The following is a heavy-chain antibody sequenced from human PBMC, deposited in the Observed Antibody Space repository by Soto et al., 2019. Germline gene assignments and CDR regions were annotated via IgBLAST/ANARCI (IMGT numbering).Heavy chain of an antibody. D-gene: IGHD2-15*01. V-gene: IGHV3-30-3*01. J-gene: IGHJ1*01. CDR2: ISYDGSNK. CDR1: GFTFSSYA. CDR3: ARDRKVVVVAATLPH. Sequence: QVQLVESGGGVVQPGRSLRLSCAASGFTFSSYAMHWVRQAPGKGLEWVAVISYDGSNKYYADSVKGRLTIYRDNSKNTLYLQMNSLRAEDTAVYYCARDRKVVVVAATLPHWGQGTLVTVSS.